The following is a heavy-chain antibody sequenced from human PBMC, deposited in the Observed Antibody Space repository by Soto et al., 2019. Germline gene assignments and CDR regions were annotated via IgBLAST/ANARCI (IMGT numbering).Heavy chain of an antibody. CDR2: ISDSGGST. Sequence: EVQLLESGGGLVQPGGSLRLSCAASGFAFSSYAMNWVRQAPGKGLEWVSGISDSGGSTYYADSVRGRFTISRDSSNKMVYLQMNSLRAEETAVYFCAKDVYGGNHNWFFELWGRGTLVTVSS. CDR3: AKDVYGGNHNWFFEL. CDR1: GFAFSSYA. V-gene: IGHV3-23*01. D-gene: IGHD4-17*01. J-gene: IGHJ2*01.